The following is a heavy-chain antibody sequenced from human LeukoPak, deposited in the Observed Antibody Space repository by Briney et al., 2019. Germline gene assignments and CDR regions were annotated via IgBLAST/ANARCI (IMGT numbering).Heavy chain of an antibody. CDR3: AKDRHAPGRYCSSTSCFPFDS. D-gene: IGHD2-2*01. CDR2: ISGSGGST. J-gene: IGHJ5*01. CDR1: GFTFSSYA. Sequence: GGSLRLSCVVSGFTFSSYAMSWVRQAPGKGLEWVSGISGSGGSTYYADSVKGRFTISRDNTKNTLYLQMNSLRAEDTAVYYCAKDRHAPGRYCSSTSCFPFDSWGQGTLVTVSS. V-gene: IGHV3-23*01.